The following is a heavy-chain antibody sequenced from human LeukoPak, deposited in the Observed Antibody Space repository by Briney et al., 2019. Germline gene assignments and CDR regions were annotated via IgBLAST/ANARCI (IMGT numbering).Heavy chain of an antibody. V-gene: IGHV4-30-4*01. CDR2: IYYSGST. CDR3: ARAGVYSSSWYGPDY. CDR1: GGSISSGDYY. D-gene: IGHD6-13*01. Sequence: ASETLSLTCTVSGGSISSGDYYWSWIRQPPGKGLEWIGYIYYSGSTYYNPSLKSRVTISVDTSKNQFSLKLSSVTAADTAVYYCARAGVYSSSWYGPDYWGQGTLVTVSS. J-gene: IGHJ4*02.